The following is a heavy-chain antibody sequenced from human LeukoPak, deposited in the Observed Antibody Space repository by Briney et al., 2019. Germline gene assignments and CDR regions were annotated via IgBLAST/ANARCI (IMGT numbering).Heavy chain of an antibody. V-gene: IGHV4-59*01. CDR3: ARAPSYGDYANYYYYGTDV. J-gene: IGHJ6*02. D-gene: IGHD4-17*01. Sequence: SETLSLTCTVSGGSISSYYWSWIRQPPGKGLEWIGYIYYSGSTNYNPSLKSRVTISVDTSKNQFSLKLSSATAADTAVYYCARAPSYGDYANYYYYGTDVWGQGITVTVSS. CDR2: IYYSGST. CDR1: GGSISSYY.